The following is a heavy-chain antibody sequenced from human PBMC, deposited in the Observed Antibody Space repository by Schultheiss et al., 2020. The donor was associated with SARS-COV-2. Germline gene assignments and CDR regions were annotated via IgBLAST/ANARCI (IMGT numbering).Heavy chain of an antibody. Sequence: SETLSLTCTVSGGSISSGGYYWSWIRQHPGKGLEWIGYIYYSGSTNYNPSLKSRVTISVDTSKNQFSLKLSSVTATDTALYYCARDNSKIRFLYGMDVWGQGTTVTVSS. CDR1: GGSISSGGYY. CDR2: IYYSGST. D-gene: IGHD3-3*01. CDR3: ARDNSKIRFLYGMDV. J-gene: IGHJ6*02. V-gene: IGHV4-61*08.